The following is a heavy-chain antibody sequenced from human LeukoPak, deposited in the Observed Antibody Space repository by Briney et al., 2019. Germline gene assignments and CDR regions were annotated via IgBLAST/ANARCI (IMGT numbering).Heavy chain of an antibody. V-gene: IGHV3-7*03. CDR2: IKQDGSDK. Sequence: ETLSLTCTVSGGSISGSSYYWGWIRQPPGKGLEWVATIKQDGSDKYYVDSVKGRFTISRDNAKNSLYLQMNSLRAEDTAVYYCASGGYWGQGTLVTVSS. CDR3: ASGGY. D-gene: IGHD3-10*01. J-gene: IGHJ4*02. CDR1: GGSISGSSYY.